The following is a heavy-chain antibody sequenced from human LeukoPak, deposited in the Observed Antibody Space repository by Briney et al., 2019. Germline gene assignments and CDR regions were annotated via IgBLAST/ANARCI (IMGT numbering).Heavy chain of an antibody. CDR3: ARARAVAGTFYFDY. V-gene: IGHV4-61*08. CDR2: IYYSGST. CDR1: GGSISSGGYS. J-gene: IGHJ4*02. Sequence: SQTLSLTCAVSGGSISSGGYSWSWIRQPPGQGLEWIGYIYYSGSTNYNPSLKSRVTISVDTSKNQFSLKLSSVTAADTAVYYCARARAVAGTFYFDYWGQGTLVTVSS. D-gene: IGHD6-19*01.